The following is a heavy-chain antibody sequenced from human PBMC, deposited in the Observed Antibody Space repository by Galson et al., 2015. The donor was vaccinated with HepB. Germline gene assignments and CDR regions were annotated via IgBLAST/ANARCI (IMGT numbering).Heavy chain of an antibody. CDR1: GDSVSSNSAA. J-gene: IGHJ3*02. V-gene: IGHV6-1*01. CDR3: AREEVPAAISGAFDI. CDR2: TYYRSKWYN. D-gene: IGHD2-2*02. Sequence: CAISGDSVSSNSAAWNWIRQSPSRGLEWLGRTYYRSKWYNDYAVSVKSRITINPDTSKNQFSLQLNSVTPEDTAVYYCAREEVPAAISGAFDIWGQGTMVTVSS.